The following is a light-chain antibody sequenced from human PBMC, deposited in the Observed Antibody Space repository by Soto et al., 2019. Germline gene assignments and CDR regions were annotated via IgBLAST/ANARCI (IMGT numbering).Light chain of an antibody. V-gene: IGKV1-39*01. J-gene: IGKJ1*01. Sequence: DIQLTQYTSSLSASVGDRITITCRASQSISRYLNWYQHKPGKAPKLLINAASSLERGVPSRFSGGGSGTDFTLNISSLQPDDFATYYCQQNYRATPWTFGQGTKVDIK. CDR1: QSISRY. CDR3: QQNYRATPWT. CDR2: AAS.